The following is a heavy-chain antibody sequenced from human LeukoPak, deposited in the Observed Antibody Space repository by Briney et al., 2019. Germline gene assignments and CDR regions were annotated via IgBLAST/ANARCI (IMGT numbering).Heavy chain of an antibody. V-gene: IGHV3-9*01. J-gene: IGHJ4*02. Sequence: PGGSLRLSCAASGFTFDDYGMHWIRQAPGKGLEWVSGISWNRGGIGYADYVKGRFTISRDNAKNSLYLEMNSLRAEDTALYYCARDAFVREPHYNHYYFDYWGQGTLVTVSS. D-gene: IGHD3-10*01. CDR3: ARDAFVREPHYNHYYFDY. CDR2: ISWNRGGI. CDR1: GFTFDDYG.